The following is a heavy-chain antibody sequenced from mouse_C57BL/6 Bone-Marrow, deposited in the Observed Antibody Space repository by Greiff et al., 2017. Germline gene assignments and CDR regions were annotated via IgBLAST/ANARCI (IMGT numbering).Heavy chain of an antibody. Sequence: QVQLQQPGAELVMPGASVKLPCKASGYTFTSYWMHWVKQRPGQGLEWIGMIDPNSGGTNYNQKFKGKATLTVDKSSSTAYMQLSSLTSEDSAVYYCARAIYYGSSGEFDYWGQGTMLTVSA. D-gene: IGHD1-1*01. V-gene: IGHV1-62-3*01. J-gene: IGHJ3*01. CDR1: GYTFTSYW. CDR3: ARAIYYGSSGEFDY. CDR2: IDPNSGGT.